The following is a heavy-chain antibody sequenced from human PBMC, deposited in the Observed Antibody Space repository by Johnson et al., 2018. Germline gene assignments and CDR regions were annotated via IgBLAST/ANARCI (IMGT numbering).Heavy chain of an antibody. D-gene: IGHD3-3*01. CDR3: VRVALVSCMGSSCKERFFYY. CDR1: GFTFSDHY. J-gene: IGHJ4*02. CDR2: TRNKANSYTT. Sequence: VQLVESGGGLVQPGGSLRLSCAASGFTFSDHYMDWVRQAPGKGLEWVGRTRNKANSYTTEYAASVTGRFTISRDDSKKSLLLQITSLKTEDTAVYYCVRVALVSCMGSSCKERFFYYWGQGARVTVSS. V-gene: IGHV3-72*01.